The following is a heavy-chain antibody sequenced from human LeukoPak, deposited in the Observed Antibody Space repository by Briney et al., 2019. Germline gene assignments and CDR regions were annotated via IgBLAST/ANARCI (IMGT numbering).Heavy chain of an antibody. CDR1: GYSFTSYW. Sequence: GESLKISCKASGYSFTSYWIGWVRQMPGKGLEWMGIIYPYDSDTRYSPSFRGQVTISADKSISTAYLQWSNLKASDTAMYYCARHIGYSAWNPDYWGQGTLVTVSS. D-gene: IGHD5-12*01. V-gene: IGHV5-51*01. J-gene: IGHJ4*02. CDR3: ARHIGYSAWNPDY. CDR2: IYPYDSDT.